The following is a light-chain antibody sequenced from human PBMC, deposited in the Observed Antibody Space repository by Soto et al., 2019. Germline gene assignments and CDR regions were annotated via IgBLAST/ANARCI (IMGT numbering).Light chain of an antibody. Sequence: VLTHSPGTLSLSLGDRATLSCRASQTVDHAYVAWYQQRPGQAPSLLIYGASTRATDIPERFSGSGSGTDFTLTISRLEPEDSAVYYCQQYGNSPWTFGQGTKVEIK. CDR1: QTVDHAY. V-gene: IGKV3-20*01. CDR3: QQYGNSPWT. J-gene: IGKJ1*01. CDR2: GAS.